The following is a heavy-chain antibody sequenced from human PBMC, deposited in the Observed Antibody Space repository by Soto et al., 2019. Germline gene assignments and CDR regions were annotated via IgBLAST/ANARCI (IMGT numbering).Heavy chain of an antibody. V-gene: IGHV1-18*01. CDR3: ARRPPYYDFWSGYSEFDY. J-gene: IGHJ4*02. D-gene: IGHD3-3*01. CDR1: GYTFTSYG. Sequence: ASVKVSCKASGYTFTSYGISWVRQAPGQGLEWMGWISAYNGNTNYAQKLQGRVTMTTDTSTSTAYMELRSLRSDDTAVYYCARRPPYYDFWSGYSEFDYWGKGSLVTVSS. CDR2: ISAYNGNT.